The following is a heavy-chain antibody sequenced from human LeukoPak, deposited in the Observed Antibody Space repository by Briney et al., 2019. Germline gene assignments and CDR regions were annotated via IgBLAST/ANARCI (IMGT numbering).Heavy chain of an antibody. CDR3: ASAPGGWYFDY. V-gene: IGHV3-21*01. CDR2: ISSSSSYM. D-gene: IGHD6-19*01. J-gene: IGHJ4*02. Sequence: PGGSLRLSCSASGFTFSNFVMHWVRQTPGKGLEWVSSISSSSSYMYFVESVEGRFTISRDNAKNSLYLQMNSLRAEDTAVYYCASAPGGWYFDYWGQGTLVTVSS. CDR1: GFTFSNFV.